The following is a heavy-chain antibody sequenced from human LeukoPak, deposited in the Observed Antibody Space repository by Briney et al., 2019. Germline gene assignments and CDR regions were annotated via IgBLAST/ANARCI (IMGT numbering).Heavy chain of an antibody. CDR2: INPNSGGT. J-gene: IGHJ4*02. Sequence: ASVKVSCKASGYTFTGYYMHWVRQAPGQGLERMGWINPNSGGTNYAQKFQGRVTMTRDTSISTAYMELSRLRSDDTAVYYCARQSWDGSYGYFDYWGQGTLVTVSS. V-gene: IGHV1-2*02. CDR1: GYTFTGYY. D-gene: IGHD5-18*01. CDR3: ARQSWDGSYGYFDY.